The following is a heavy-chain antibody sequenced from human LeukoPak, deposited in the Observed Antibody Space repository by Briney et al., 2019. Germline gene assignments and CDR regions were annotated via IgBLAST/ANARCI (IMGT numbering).Heavy chain of an antibody. CDR1: GYTFTSYG. CDR2: ISAYNGNT. CDR3: ARDRLGRFGELIFPVEDAFDI. J-gene: IGHJ3*02. D-gene: IGHD3-10*01. V-gene: IGHV1-18*01. Sequence: ASVKVSCKASGYTFTSYGISWVRQAPGQGLEWMGWISAYNGNTNYAQKLQGRVTMTTDTSTSTAYMELRSLRSDDTAVYYCARDRLGRFGELIFPVEDAFDIWGQGTMVTVSS.